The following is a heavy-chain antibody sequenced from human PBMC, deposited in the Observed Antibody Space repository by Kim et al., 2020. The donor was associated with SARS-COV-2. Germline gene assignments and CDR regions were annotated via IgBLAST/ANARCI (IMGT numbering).Heavy chain of an antibody. CDR1: GFTFSSYW. Sequence: GGSLRLSCDASGFTFSSYWMSWVRQAPGKGLEWVANIKQDESEKDYVDSVKGRFTISRDNAKNSLYLQMNSLRVEDTADYYCARDPSGYSRFDIWGQGTTVTVSS. V-gene: IGHV3-7*03. CDR2: IKQDESEK. CDR3: ARDPSGYSRFDI. D-gene: IGHD6-13*01. J-gene: IGHJ3*02.